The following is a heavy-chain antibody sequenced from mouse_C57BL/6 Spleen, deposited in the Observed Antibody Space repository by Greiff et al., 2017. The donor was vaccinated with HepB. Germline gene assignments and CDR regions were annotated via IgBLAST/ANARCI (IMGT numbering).Heavy chain of an antibody. Sequence: VHVKQSGAELVKPGASVKLSCTASGFNIKDYYMHWVKQRTEQGLEWIGRIDPEDGETKYAPKFQGKATITADTSSNTAYLQLSSLTSEDTAVYYCASHYSNYKDAMDYWGQGTSVTVSS. CDR3: ASHYSNYKDAMDY. V-gene: IGHV14-2*01. D-gene: IGHD2-5*01. CDR2: IDPEDGET. CDR1: GFNIKDYY. J-gene: IGHJ4*01.